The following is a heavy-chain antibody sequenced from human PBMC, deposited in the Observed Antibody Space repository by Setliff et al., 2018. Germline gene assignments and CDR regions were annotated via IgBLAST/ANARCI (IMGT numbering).Heavy chain of an antibody. CDR3: ARGRNVAARLLDS. J-gene: IGHJ4*02. V-gene: IGHV4-34*08. CDR2: INHSGSS. CDR1: GGTFSDYF. Sequence: SETLSLTCGASGGTFSDYFWTWIRQSPGKGLERIGEINHSGSSNYNPSRKSRVTISIDTSNNQFSLKVTSVTAADTGIYYCARGRNVAARLLDSWGQGARVTVS. D-gene: IGHD6-6*01.